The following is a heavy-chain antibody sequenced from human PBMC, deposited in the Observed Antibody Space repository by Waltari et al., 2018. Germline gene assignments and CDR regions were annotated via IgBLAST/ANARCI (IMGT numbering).Heavy chain of an antibody. CDR1: GYTLTSNY. V-gene: IGHV1-46*04. Sequence: QVQLVQSGAEMTKSGASVKLSCLSSGYTLTSNYIHWVRQAPGQGLEWMGMVTPRGDSTTYAQSLRGRITLTSDSSTGTFFLELTNLRSEDTAVYYCARERGYGILRPPFDFWGQGTLVTVSS. D-gene: IGHD5-12*01. J-gene: IGHJ4*02. CDR2: VTPRGDST. CDR3: ARERGYGILRPPFDF.